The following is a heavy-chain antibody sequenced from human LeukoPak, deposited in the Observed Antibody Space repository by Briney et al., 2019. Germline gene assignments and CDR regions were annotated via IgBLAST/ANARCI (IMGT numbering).Heavy chain of an antibody. Sequence: GESLKISCKGSGYSFTSYWIGWVRQMPGKGLEWMGIIYPGDSDTRYSPSFQGQVTISADKSISTAYLQWSSLKASDTAIYYCARPGAYCGGDCYGFQHWGQGTLVTVSS. CDR1: GYSFTSYW. V-gene: IGHV5-51*01. J-gene: IGHJ1*01. CDR3: ARPGAYCGGDCYGFQH. CDR2: IYPGDSDT. D-gene: IGHD2-21*02.